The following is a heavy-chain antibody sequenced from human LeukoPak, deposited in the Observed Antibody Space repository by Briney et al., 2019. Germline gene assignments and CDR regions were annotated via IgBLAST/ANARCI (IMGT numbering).Heavy chain of an antibody. Sequence: SETLSLTCTVSGGSISSSSYYWGWIRQPPGKGLEWIGSIYYSGSTYYNPSLKSRVPISVDTSKNQFSLKLSSVTAADTAVYYCASPMPGGDYDREHTGDYWGQGTLVTVSS. D-gene: IGHD3-22*01. CDR2: IYYSGST. CDR1: GGSISSSSYY. J-gene: IGHJ4*02. V-gene: IGHV4-39*01. CDR3: ASPMPGGDYDREHTGDY.